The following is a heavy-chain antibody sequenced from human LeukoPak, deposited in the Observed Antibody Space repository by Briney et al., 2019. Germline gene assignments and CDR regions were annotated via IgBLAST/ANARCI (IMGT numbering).Heavy chain of an antibody. CDR2: INHSGST. Sequence: SETLSLTCAVYGGSFSGYYWSWIRQPPGKGLEWIGEINHSGSTNYNPSLKSRVTISVDTSENQFSLKLSSVTAADTAVYYCARGYSSREMATIPYDYWGQGTLVTVSS. CDR3: ARGYSSREMATIPYDY. D-gene: IGHD5-24*01. CDR1: GGSFSGYY. V-gene: IGHV4-34*01. J-gene: IGHJ4*02.